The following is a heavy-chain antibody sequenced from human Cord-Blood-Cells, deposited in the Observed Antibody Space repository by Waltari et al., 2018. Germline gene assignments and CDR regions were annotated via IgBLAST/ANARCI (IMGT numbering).Heavy chain of an antibody. J-gene: IGHJ4*02. CDR3: ARDYDILTGYYFDY. CDR1: GYTFTGYY. D-gene: IGHD3-9*01. Sequence: QVQLVQSGAEVKKPGASVKVSCKASGYTFTGYYMHWLRPAPGQGLEWMGWINPNSGGTNYAQKFQGRVTMTRDTSISTAYMELSRLRSDDTAVYYCARDYDILTGYYFDYWGQGTLVTVSS. CDR2: INPNSGGT. V-gene: IGHV1-2*02.